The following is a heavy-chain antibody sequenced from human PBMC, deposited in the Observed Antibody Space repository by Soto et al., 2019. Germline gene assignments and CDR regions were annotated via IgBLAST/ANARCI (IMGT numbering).Heavy chain of an antibody. D-gene: IGHD3-3*01. J-gene: IGHJ6*02. CDR2: IYYSGST. CDR1: GGSISSGDYY. Sequence: QVQLQESGPGLVKPSQTLSLTCTVSGGSISSGDYYWSWIRQPPGKGLEWIGYIYYSGSTYYNPSLKSRVTISVDTSKNQFSLKLSSVTAADTAVYYCAREDTWEWFVPGYGMDVWGQGTTVTVSS. V-gene: IGHV4-30-4*01. CDR3: AREDTWEWFVPGYGMDV.